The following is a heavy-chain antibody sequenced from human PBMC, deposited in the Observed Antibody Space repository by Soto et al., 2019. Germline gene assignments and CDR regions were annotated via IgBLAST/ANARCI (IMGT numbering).Heavy chain of an antibody. CDR3: ARGYSSSWPYYFDY. CDR1: GFTFSSYW. Sequence: GGSLRLSCAASGFTFSSYWMHWVRQAPGKGLVWVSRINSDGSSTSYADSVKGRFTTSRENAKNTLYLQMNSLRAEDTAVYYCARGYSSSWPYYFDYWGQGTLVTVSS. CDR2: INSDGSST. D-gene: IGHD6-13*01. J-gene: IGHJ4*02. V-gene: IGHV3-74*01.